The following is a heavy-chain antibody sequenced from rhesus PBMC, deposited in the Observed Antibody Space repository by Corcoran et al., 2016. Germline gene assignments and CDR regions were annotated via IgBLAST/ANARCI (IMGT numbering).Heavy chain of an antibody. Sequence: QVQLQESGPGVVKPSETLSLTCAVSGGSIRSGYAWIWLLPLPGKGRVWIGFSYGRSGRTNNNPSLKKRGTSAKDASKNQFSLKLSSVTAADTAVYYCARDGPLIRGSLDVWGRGVLVTVSS. V-gene: IGHV4-76*01. CDR1: GGSIRSGYA. J-gene: IGHJ5-2*02. CDR2: SYGRSGRT. D-gene: IGHD2-33*01. CDR3: ARDGPLIRGSLDV.